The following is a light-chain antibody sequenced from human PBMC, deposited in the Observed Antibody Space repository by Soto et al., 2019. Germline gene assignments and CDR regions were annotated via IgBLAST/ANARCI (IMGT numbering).Light chain of an antibody. Sequence: QSVLTQPPSASGTPGQRVTISCSGSSSSIETNYVYWYQHLPGTAPKLLIYSDDQRPSGVPDRFSGSKSGTSASLAISGLRSEDEGDYYCSTWDDSQVIFGGWTKLTVL. CDR2: SDD. J-gene: IGLJ2*01. CDR3: STWDDSQVI. V-gene: IGLV1-47*02. CDR1: SSSIETNY.